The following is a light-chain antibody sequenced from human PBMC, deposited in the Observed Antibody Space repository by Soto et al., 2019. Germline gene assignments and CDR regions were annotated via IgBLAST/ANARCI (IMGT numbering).Light chain of an antibody. Sequence: DIQMTQSPSTLSASVGDRVTITCRASQRIHTWLAWYQQKPGKAPRLLIYTASRLESGVPSRFSGSESGTECTLTISSLQPDDFSTYYCQQHESDPRTFGQGTKVEIK. CDR3: QQHESDPRT. CDR1: QRIHTW. V-gene: IGKV1-5*03. J-gene: IGKJ1*01. CDR2: TAS.